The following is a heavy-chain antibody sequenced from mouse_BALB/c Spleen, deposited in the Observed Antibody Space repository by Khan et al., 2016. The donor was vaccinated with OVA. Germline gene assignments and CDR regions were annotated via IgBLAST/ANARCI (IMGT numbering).Heavy chain of an antibody. CDR3: AREASNGDFSFAY. J-gene: IGHJ3*01. CDR1: GYTFTNYV. V-gene: IGHV1S136*01. D-gene: IGHD4-1*01. Sequence: VRLQQSGPDLVKPGASVKMSCKASGYTFTNYVIHWVKQKPGQGLEWIGYINPYNDGIRNNEKFKGKATLTSDKSSSTAYMELSSLTSEDSAVCYCAREASNGDFSFAYWGQGTLVTVSA. CDR2: INPYNDGI.